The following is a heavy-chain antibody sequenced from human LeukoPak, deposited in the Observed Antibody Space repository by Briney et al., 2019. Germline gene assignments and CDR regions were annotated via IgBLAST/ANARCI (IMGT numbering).Heavy chain of an antibody. J-gene: IGHJ3*02. CDR3: AGATSREAFDI. D-gene: IGHD2-2*01. Sequence: SETLSLTCTVSGGSISDYYWSWNRQPPGKGLEWIGYIYYSGSTNYTPSLKSRVTISINTSKNQFSLRLSSVTAADTAAYYCAGATSREAFDIWGQGTRVTVSS. CDR1: GGSISDYY. V-gene: IGHV4-59*01. CDR2: IYYSGST.